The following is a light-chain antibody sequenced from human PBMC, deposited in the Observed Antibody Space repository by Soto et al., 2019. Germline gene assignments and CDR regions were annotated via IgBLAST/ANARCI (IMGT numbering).Light chain of an antibody. CDR2: AAS. V-gene: IGKV1-39*01. CDR1: QSISSY. CDR3: QQSYSIPWT. J-gene: IGKJ1*01. Sequence: DIQMTQSPSSLSAFIGDRVTITCRASQSISSYLNWYQQKPGKAPKLLIYAASSLQSGVPSRFSGSGSGTDFTLTISSLQPEDFATYYCQQSYSIPWTFGQGTKVEIK.